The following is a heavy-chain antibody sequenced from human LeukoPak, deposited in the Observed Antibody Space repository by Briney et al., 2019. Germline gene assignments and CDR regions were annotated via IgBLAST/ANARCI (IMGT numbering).Heavy chain of an antibody. CDR3: AREVSTTGMPINWFDP. Sequence: PSETLSLTCTVSGYSISNNFYWAWIRQSPGKGLEWIVSINHSWSTYYNPSLKSRVTISVDTSKNQFSLKLSSVTAADTAVYYCAREVSTTGMPINWFDPWGQGTLVTVSS. CDR2: INHSWST. D-gene: IGHD5/OR15-5a*01. J-gene: IGHJ5*02. CDR1: GYSISNNFY. V-gene: IGHV4-38-2*02.